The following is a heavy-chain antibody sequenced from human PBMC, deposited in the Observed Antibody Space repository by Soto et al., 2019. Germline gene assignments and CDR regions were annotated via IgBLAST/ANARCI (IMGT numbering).Heavy chain of an antibody. Sequence: SGYTFTRYTINWVRQAPGQRLEWMGWINPDNGNTKSSQKFQDRVIITRDTSASTAYMDLSSLRSEDTAVYYCARGIATGQLDPWGQGTLVTVTS. V-gene: IGHV1-3*01. CDR1: GYTFTRYT. CDR2: INPDNGNT. D-gene: IGHD2-15*01. CDR3: ARGIATGQLDP. J-gene: IGHJ5*02.